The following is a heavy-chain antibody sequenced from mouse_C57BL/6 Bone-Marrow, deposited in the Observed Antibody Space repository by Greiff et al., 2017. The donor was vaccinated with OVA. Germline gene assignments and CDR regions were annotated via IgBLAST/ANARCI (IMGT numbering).Heavy chain of an antibody. D-gene: IGHD3-3*01. V-gene: IGHV7-3*01. J-gene: IGHJ1*03. Sequence: EVQRVESGGGLVQPGGSLSLSCAASGFTFTDYYMRWVRQPPGKALEWLGFIRNKANGYTSEYSASVKGRFTIARDNSQSFLYLQMNALRAEDGATYCCASWDSTGWYFDVWGTGTTVTVSS. CDR1: GFTFTDYY. CDR2: IRNKANGYTS. CDR3: ASWDSTGWYFDV.